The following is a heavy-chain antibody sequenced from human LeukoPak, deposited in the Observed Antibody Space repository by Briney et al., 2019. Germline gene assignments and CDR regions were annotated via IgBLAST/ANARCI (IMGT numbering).Heavy chain of an antibody. CDR3: ASLYYDYVWGSYRYTPPSNWFDP. J-gene: IGHJ5*02. D-gene: IGHD3-16*02. V-gene: IGHV4-39*01. CDR2: IYYSGSP. Sequence: PSETLSLTCTVSGGSISSSSYYWGWIRQPPGTGLEWIGSIYYSGSPYYNPTLKSRVTISVDTSKNQFSLKLSSVTAADTAVYYCASLYYDYVWGSYRYTPPSNWFDPWGQGTLVTVSS. CDR1: GGSISSSSYY.